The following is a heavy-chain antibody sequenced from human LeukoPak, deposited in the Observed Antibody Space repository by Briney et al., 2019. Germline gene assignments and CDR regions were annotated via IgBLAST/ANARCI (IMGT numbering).Heavy chain of an antibody. D-gene: IGHD6-13*01. V-gene: IGHV1-2*02. J-gene: IGHJ4*02. Sequence: GASVKGSCKASGYTFTGYYMHWVRQAPGQGLEWMGWINPNSGGTNYAQKFQGRVTMTRDTSISTADMELSRLRSDDAAVYYCRCPAAIDYWGQGTLVTVSS. CDR2: INPNSGGT. CDR3: RCPAAIDY. CDR1: GYTFTGYY.